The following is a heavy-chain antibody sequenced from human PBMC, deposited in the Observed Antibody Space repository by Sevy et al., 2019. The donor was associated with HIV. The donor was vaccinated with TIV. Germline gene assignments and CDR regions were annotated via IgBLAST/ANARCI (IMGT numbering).Heavy chain of an antibody. CDR3: ARGATFYSDSSGRVLSVLGAFDI. D-gene: IGHD3-22*01. CDR1: GFTVSSNY. V-gene: IGHV3-53*01. CDR2: IFSGGGT. J-gene: IGHJ3*02. Sequence: GGSLRLSCAASGFTVSSNYMSWVRQAPGKGLEWVSIIFSGGGTYYAASVQGRFTISRDNSKNMVYLQMNSLRAEDKAVFYCARGATFYSDSSGRVLSVLGAFDIWGRGTMVTVSS.